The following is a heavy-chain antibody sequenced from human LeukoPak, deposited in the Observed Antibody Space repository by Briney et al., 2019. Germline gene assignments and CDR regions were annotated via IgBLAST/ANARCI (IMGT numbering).Heavy chain of an antibody. V-gene: IGHV3-23*01. J-gene: IGHJ4*02. CDR3: ARNVLRFLEWSSGEDY. CDR2: ISGSCGST. CDR1: GFTFSSYA. Sequence: PGGSLRLSCAASGFTFSSYAMSWVRQAPGKGLELVSAISGSCGSTYYADSVKGRFTISRDNSKNTLYLQMNSLRAEDTAVYYCARNVLRFLEWSSGEDYWGQGTLVTVSS. D-gene: IGHD3-3*01.